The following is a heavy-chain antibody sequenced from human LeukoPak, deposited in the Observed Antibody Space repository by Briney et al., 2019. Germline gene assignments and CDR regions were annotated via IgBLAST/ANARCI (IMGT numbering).Heavy chain of an antibody. CDR3: ARLTGDYYDSSGYEDY. D-gene: IGHD3-22*01. V-gene: IGHV1-69*01. CDR2: IIPIFGTA. J-gene: IGHJ4*02. Sequence: SVKVSCKASGGTFSSYAISWVRQAPGQGLEWMGGIIPIFGTANYAQKFQGRVTITADESTSTAYMELSSLRSEDTAVYYCARLTGDYYDSSGYEDYWGQGTLVTVSS. CDR1: GGTFSSYA.